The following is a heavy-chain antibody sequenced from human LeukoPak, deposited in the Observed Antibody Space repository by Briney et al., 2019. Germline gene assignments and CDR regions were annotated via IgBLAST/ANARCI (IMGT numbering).Heavy chain of an antibody. CDR1: GESFVGYY. J-gene: IGHJ1*01. V-gene: IGHV4-34*01. CDR2: IDYTGST. CDR3: ARRRIPATITGSKLSSRFDT. D-gene: IGHD5-12*01. Sequence: SETLSLTCAVYGESFVGYYWTWIRQPPGKGLEWIGEIDYTGSTNYNPSLKSRIKMSVDTSKNQFSVNLNSVTAADTAFYYCARRRIPATITGSKLSSRFDTWGQGTLVTVSS.